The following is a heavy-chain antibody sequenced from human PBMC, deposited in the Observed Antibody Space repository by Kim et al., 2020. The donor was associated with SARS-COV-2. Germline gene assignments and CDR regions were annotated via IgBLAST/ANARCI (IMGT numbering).Heavy chain of an antibody. Sequence: ASVKVSCKASGYTFTSYGISWVRQAPGQGLEWMGWISAYNGNTNYAQKLQGRVTMTTDTSTSTAYMELRSLRSDDTAVYYCARTVLLWFGEPYKPQSHYYYGMDVWGQGTTVTVSS. CDR2: ISAYNGNT. J-gene: IGHJ6*02. D-gene: IGHD3-10*01. V-gene: IGHV1-18*01. CDR3: ARTVLLWFGEPYKPQSHYYYGMDV. CDR1: GYTFTSYG.